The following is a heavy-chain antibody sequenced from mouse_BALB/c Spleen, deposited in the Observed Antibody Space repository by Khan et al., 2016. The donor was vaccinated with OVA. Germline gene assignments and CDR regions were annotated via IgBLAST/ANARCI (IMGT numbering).Heavy chain of an antibody. D-gene: IGHD1-1*01. CDR2: TNPTNGRT. J-gene: IGHJ2*01. Sequence: QVHVKQSGAELVKAGASVKMSCKASGYTFTSYWMHWVKQRLGQGLEWFAETNPTNGRTYYNEKFKSKATLTVDKSSSTAYMPLSGPTFEDSAVYYCARIKNIVATYFDYWGQGTTLTVSS. V-gene: IGHV1S81*02. CDR1: GYTFTSYW. CDR3: ARIKNIVATYFDY.